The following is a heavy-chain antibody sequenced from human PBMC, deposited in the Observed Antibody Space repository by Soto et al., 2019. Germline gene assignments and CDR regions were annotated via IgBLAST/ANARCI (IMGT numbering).Heavy chain of an antibody. Sequence: PGGSLRLSCAASGFTFSSYGMHWVRQAPGKGLEWVAVIWYDGSNKYYADSVKGRFTISRDNSKNTLYLQMNSLRAEDTAVYYCAREEILWFGEHGNYYYYYYGMDVWGQGTTVTVSS. D-gene: IGHD3-10*01. J-gene: IGHJ6*02. CDR2: IWYDGSNK. CDR3: AREEILWFGEHGNYYYYYYGMDV. CDR1: GFTFSSYG. V-gene: IGHV3-33*01.